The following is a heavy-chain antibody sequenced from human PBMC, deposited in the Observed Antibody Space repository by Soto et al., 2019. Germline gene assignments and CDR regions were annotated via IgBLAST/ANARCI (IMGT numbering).Heavy chain of an antibody. CDR1: GYSFTSYW. CDR2: IYPGDSDT. D-gene: IGHD2-2*01. Sequence: GESLKISCKGSGYSFTSYWIGWVRQMPGKGLEWMGIIYPGDSDTRYSPSFQGQVTISADKSISTAYLQWSSLKASDTAMYYCARHGVGDVVVPAATPLVYGDNAGADYWGQGTLVTVSS. V-gene: IGHV5-51*01. CDR3: ARHGVGDVVVPAATPLVYGDNAGADY. J-gene: IGHJ4*02.